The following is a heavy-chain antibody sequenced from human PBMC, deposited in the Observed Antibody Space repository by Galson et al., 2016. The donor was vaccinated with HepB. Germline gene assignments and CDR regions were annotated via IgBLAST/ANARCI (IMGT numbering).Heavy chain of an antibody. Sequence: SETLSLTCTVSGGSISRYYWSWIRQSPGKGLEWIGYIHYTGSTTYRSSLKGRVTISADTSKNLISLKLNSVTAADTAVYYCARDASGSYYNDGWFDPGGQGTQVIGTS. CDR2: IHYTGST. CDR1: GGSISRYY. CDR3: ARDASGSYYNDGWFDP. D-gene: IGHD3-10*01. J-gene: IGHJ5*02. V-gene: IGHV4-59*01.